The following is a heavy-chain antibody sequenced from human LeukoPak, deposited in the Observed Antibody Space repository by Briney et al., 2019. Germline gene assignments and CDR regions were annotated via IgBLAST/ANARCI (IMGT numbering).Heavy chain of an antibody. J-gene: IGHJ4*02. CDR1: GFTFSSYD. Sequence: PGESLRLSCAASGFTFSSYDMHWVRQATGKGLEWVSAISGSGGSTYYADSVKGRFTISRDNSKNTLYLQMNSLRAEDTAVYYCARTVTGLWGQGTLVTVSS. D-gene: IGHD2-15*01. CDR3: ARTVTGL. V-gene: IGHV3-23*01. CDR2: ISGSGGST.